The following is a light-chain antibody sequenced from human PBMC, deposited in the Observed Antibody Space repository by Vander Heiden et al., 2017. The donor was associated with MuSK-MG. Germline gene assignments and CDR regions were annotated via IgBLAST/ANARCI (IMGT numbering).Light chain of an antibody. CDR2: DAS. CDR1: QSVSND. V-gene: IGKV3-11*01. Sequence: EIVLTQSPATLSLSPGGRATLSCRARQSVSNDLAWFQHKPGQAPRLLIYDASNRATGIPARFSGSGSGTDFTLTISSLEPEDFAVYYCLQRSNWPWTFGQGTKVEIK. J-gene: IGKJ1*01. CDR3: LQRSNWPWT.